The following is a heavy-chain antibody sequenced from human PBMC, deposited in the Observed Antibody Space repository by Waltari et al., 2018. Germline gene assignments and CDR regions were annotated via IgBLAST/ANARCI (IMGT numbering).Heavy chain of an antibody. J-gene: IGHJ4*02. CDR2: IYHTGNS. Sequence: QVQLQESGPGLVKSSETLSLTCDVSGSSIRSGYYWGWIRQPPGKGLAYIGSIYHTGNSYYDPSLKSRVTMSVDTSKNQFSLKLTSVTAADTAIYYCARETSITAAGTRGRFDHWGQGTLVTVSS. CDR1: GSSIRSGYY. V-gene: IGHV4-38-2*02. D-gene: IGHD6-13*01. CDR3: ARETSITAAGTRGRFDH.